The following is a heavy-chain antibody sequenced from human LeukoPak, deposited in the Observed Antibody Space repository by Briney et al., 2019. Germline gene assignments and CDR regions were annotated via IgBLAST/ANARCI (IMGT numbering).Heavy chain of an antibody. J-gene: IGHJ3*02. CDR1: GGSISSGGYY. V-gene: IGHV4-31*03. CDR2: IYYSGST. CDR3: ARGYSGYDYAVDAFDI. Sequence: SETLSLTCTVSGGSISSGGYYWSWIRQHPGKGLEWIGYIYYSGSTYYNPSLKSRVTISVDTSKNQFSLKLSSVTAADTAVYYCARGYSGYDYAVDAFDIWGQGTMVTVSS. D-gene: IGHD5-12*01.